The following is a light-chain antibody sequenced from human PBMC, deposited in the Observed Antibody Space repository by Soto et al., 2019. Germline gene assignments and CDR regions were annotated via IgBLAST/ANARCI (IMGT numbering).Light chain of an antibody. CDR1: HSNIGSNT. V-gene: IGLV1-44*01. Sequence: QSVLTQPPSASGTPGQRVTISCFGSHSNIGSNTVTWYQQLPGTAPKLIIYSNDHRPSGVPDRFSGSTSGTSASLAISGLQSEDVADYYCSSYTTAATYVFGSGTKVTVL. CDR2: SND. CDR3: SSYTTAATYV. J-gene: IGLJ1*01.